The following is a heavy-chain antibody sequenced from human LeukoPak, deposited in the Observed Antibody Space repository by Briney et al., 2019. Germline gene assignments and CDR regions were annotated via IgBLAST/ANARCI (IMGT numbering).Heavy chain of an antibody. J-gene: IGHJ5*02. CDR3: ARVAVPAANSMYWFDL. CDR1: GYTFTNYY. CDR2: INPSGGST. V-gene: IGHV1-46*01. D-gene: IGHD2-2*01. Sequence: GASVKVSCKASGYTFTNYYMHWVRQAPGQGLEWMGIINPSGGSTNYAQKFQGRVTMTRDMSTSTVYMELSSLRSEDTAMYYCARVAVPAANSMYWFDLWGQGTLVTVSS.